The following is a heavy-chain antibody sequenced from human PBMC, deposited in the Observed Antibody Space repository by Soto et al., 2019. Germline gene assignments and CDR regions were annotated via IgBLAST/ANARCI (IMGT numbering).Heavy chain of an antibody. D-gene: IGHD2-15*01. J-gene: IGHJ4*02. V-gene: IGHV3-33*01. CDR3: ARDRGPGYCSGGSCYSFDY. Sequence: ESGGGVVQPGRSLRLSCAASGFTFSSYGMHWVRQAPGKGLEWVAVIWYDGSNKYYADSVKGRFTISRDNSKNTLYLQMNSLRAEDTAVYYCARDRGPGYCSGGSCYSFDYWGQGTLVTVSS. CDR1: GFTFSSYG. CDR2: IWYDGSNK.